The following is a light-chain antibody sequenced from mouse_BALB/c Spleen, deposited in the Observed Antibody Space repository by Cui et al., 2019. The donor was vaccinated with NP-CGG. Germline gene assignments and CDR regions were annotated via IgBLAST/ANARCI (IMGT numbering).Light chain of an antibody. CDR1: TGAVTTSNY. V-gene: IGLV1*01. CDR2: GTN. J-gene: IGLJ1*01. CDR3: ALWYSNHWV. Sequence: AVVTQASALTTSPGETVTLTCRSSTGAVTTSNYANWVQEKPDHLFTGLIGGTNNRAPRVPARFSGSLIGDKAALTITGAQTEDETIYFCALWYSNHWVFGGGTKLTVL.